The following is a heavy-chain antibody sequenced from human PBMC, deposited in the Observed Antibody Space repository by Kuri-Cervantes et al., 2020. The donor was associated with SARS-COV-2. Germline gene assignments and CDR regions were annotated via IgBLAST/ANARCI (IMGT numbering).Heavy chain of an antibody. CDR1: GGSISSHY. Sequence: SETLSLTCTVSGGSISSHYWSWIRQPPGKGLEWIGYIYHSGSTNYNPSLKSRVTISVDTSKNQFSLQLNSVTPEDTAVYYCARDTENWNYERSAFDIWGQGTMVTVSS. V-gene: IGHV4-59*11. D-gene: IGHD1-7*01. CDR2: IYHSGST. CDR3: ARDTENWNYERSAFDI. J-gene: IGHJ3*02.